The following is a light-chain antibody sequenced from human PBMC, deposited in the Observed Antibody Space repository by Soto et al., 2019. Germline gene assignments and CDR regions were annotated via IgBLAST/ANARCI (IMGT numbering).Light chain of an antibody. Sequence: QSALTQPASVSGSPGQSITISCTGTSNDVGGYNYVSWYQHHPGKAPKLMIYDVSNRPSGVSNRFSGSKSGNTASLTISGLQAEDEAGYYCSSYTSSSTLYVFGTGTKVTVL. CDR1: SNDVGGYNY. CDR3: SSYTSSSTLYV. CDR2: DVS. V-gene: IGLV2-14*03. J-gene: IGLJ1*01.